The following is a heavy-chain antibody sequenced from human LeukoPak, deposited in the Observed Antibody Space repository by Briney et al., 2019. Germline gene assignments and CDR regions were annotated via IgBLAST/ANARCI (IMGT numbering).Heavy chain of an antibody. V-gene: IGHV1-2*06. J-gene: IGHJ5*02. Sequence: GASVKVSCKASGYTFTGYYMHWVRQAPGQGLEWMGRINPNSGGTNYAQKFQGRVTMTRDTSISTAYMELSRLRPDDTAVYYCARGGDGYNTPDWFDPWGQGTLVTVSS. CDR3: ARGGDGYNTPDWFDP. CDR1: GYTFTGYY. D-gene: IGHD5-24*01. CDR2: INPNSGGT.